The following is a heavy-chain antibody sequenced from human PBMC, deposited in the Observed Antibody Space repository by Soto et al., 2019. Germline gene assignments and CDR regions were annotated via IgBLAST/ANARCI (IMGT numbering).Heavy chain of an antibody. J-gene: IGHJ4*02. V-gene: IGHV3-33*01. CDR2: IWYDGSNK. Sequence: QVQLVESGGGVVQPGRSLRLSCAASGFTFSSYGMHWVRQAPGKGLEWVAVIWYDGSNKYYADSVKGRFTISRDNSKNTLYLQMNRLRAEDTAVYYCARDSGYYYGYFDYWGQGTLVTVSS. CDR1: GFTFSSYG. CDR3: ARDSGYYYGYFDY. D-gene: IGHD3-22*01.